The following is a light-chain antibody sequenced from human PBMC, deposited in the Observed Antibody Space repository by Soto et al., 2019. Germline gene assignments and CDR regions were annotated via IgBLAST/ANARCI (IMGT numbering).Light chain of an antibody. CDR2: AAS. CDR3: HQPHSFPLP. Sequence: DIQMTQSPSSVSASVGDRVTITCRASQGISSWLAWYQQKPGTAPNLLISAASSLQSGVPSRFRGIGSGTDFPLIISPPQPEDFATNYCHQPHSFPLPFGGGTKVEI. CDR1: QGISSW. V-gene: IGKV1-12*01. J-gene: IGKJ4*01.